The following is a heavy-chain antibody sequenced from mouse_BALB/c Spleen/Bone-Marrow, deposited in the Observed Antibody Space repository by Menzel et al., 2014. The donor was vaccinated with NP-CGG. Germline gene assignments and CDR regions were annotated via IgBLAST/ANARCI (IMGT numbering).Heavy chain of an antibody. CDR2: IRNQANGYTT. Sequence: EVQLVESGGGLVQPRGSLRLSCATSGFTFTDYYMNWVRQPPGKALEWLGFIRNQANGYTTEYSASVKGRFTISRDNSQSILYLQMNTLRAEDSATYYCARDIGRLLFDFWGQGTTLTVSS. J-gene: IGHJ2*01. CDR1: GFTFTDYY. CDR3: ARDIGRLLFDF. D-gene: IGHD1-2*01. V-gene: IGHV7-3*02.